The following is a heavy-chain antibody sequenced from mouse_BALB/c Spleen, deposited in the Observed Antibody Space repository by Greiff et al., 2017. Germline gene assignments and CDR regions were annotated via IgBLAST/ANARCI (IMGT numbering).Heavy chain of an antibody. CDR3: ARGVITTVVPYYFDY. CDR1: GFNIKDYY. V-gene: IGHV14-1*02. Sequence: EVQLQQSGAELVRPGALVKLSCKASGFNIKDYYMHWVKQRPEQGLEWIGWIDPENGNTIYDPKFQGKASITADTSSNTAYLQLSSLTSEDTAVYYCARGVITTVVPYYFDYWGQGTTLTVSS. CDR2: IDPENGNT. D-gene: IGHD1-1*01. J-gene: IGHJ2*01.